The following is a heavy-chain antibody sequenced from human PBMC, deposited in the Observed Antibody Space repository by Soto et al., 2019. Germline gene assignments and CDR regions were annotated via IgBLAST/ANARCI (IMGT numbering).Heavy chain of an antibody. CDR3: ARGGPHYDSSGYPAY. CDR2: IYPGDSDT. CDR1: GYSFTSYW. D-gene: IGHD3-22*01. Sequence: GESLKISCKGSGYSFTSYWIGWVRQMPGKGLEWMGIIYPGDSDTRYSPSFQGQVTISADKSISTAYLQWSSLKASDTAMYYCARGGPHYDSSGYPAYWDQGTLVTVSS. J-gene: IGHJ4*02. V-gene: IGHV5-51*01.